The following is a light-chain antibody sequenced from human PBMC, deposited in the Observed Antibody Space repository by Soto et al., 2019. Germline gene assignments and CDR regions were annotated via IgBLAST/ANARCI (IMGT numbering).Light chain of an antibody. V-gene: IGKV1-39*01. CDR3: QQSYKTPLT. CDR2: TAS. CDR1: QTISIF. Sequence: DIQMIQSPSSLSASVGDRVTLTCRASQTISIFLNWYQHKPGKPPTLLIYTASSLQSGVPSRFSGSGSGTDFNLTISSLQPEDFATYYCQQSYKTPLTLGGGTKVDIK. J-gene: IGKJ4*01.